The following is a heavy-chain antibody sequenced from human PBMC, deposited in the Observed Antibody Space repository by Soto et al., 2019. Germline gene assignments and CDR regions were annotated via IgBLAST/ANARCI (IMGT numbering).Heavy chain of an antibody. V-gene: IGHV1-2*02. J-gene: IGHJ4*02. D-gene: IGHD3-3*01. CDR3: GRSFLSGPDY. Sequence: ASVKVSCKASGYTFTGHYIHWVRQAPEQGPEWMGEIGPESGATRYAQRFQGRVTMTRDMSITTVYMELNNLSPDDTAVYYCGRSFLSGPDYWGQGTLVTVSS. CDR2: IGPESGAT. CDR1: GYTFTGHY.